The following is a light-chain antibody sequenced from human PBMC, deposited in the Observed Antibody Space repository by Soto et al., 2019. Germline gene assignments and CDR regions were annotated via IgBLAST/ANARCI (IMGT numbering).Light chain of an antibody. CDR2: DAS. V-gene: IGKV3-11*01. CDR3: QQRTHWPPRIT. CDR1: QSVSNF. Sequence: EIVLTQSPATLSLSPGERATLSCRASQSVSNFLAWYQQKPGQAPRLLIYDASTRATGIPARFSGSGSGTDFTLTISSLEPEDFAVYYCQQRTHWPPRITFGQGTRLEIQ. J-gene: IGKJ5*01.